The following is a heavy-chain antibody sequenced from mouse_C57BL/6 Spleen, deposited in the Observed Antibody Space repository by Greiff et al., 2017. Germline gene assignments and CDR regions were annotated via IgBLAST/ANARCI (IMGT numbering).Heavy chain of an antibody. J-gene: IGHJ4*01. Sequence: QVQLQQSGAELARPGASVKMSCKASGYTFTSYTMHWVKQRPGQGLEWIGYINPSSGYTKYNQKFKDKATLTADKSSSTAYMQLSSLTSEDSAVYYCAREDFDYYAMDYWGQGTSVTVSS. CDR1: GYTFTSYT. CDR3: AREDFDYYAMDY. CDR2: INPSSGYT. V-gene: IGHV1-4*01.